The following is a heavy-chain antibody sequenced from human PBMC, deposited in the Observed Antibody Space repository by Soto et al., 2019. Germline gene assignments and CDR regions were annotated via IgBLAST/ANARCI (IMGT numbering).Heavy chain of an antibody. CDR1: GYTFTSYA. CDR3: ARDNDSSGYYFFEY. D-gene: IGHD3-22*01. Sequence: QVQLVQSGAEVKKPGASVKVSCKASGYTFTSYAMHWVRQAPGQRLEWMGWINAGNGNTKYSQKFQGRVTITRDTSESTAYMELSSLRSEDTAVYYCARDNDSSGYYFFEYWGQGTLVTVSS. V-gene: IGHV1-3*01. J-gene: IGHJ4*02. CDR2: INAGNGNT.